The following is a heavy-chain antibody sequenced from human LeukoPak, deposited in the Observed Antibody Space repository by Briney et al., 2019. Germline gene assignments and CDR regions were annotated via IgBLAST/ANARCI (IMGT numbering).Heavy chain of an antibody. CDR3: ARPLRMASSPMDYYYGMDV. Sequence: ASVKVSCKASGYTFTSYGISWVRQAPGQGLEWMGWISAYNGNTNYAQKLQGRVTMTTDTSTSTAYMELRSLRSEDTAVYYCARPLRMASSPMDYYYGMDVWGQGTTVTVSS. D-gene: IGHD2-2*01. CDR2: ISAYNGNT. CDR1: GYTFTSYG. J-gene: IGHJ6*02. V-gene: IGHV1-18*01.